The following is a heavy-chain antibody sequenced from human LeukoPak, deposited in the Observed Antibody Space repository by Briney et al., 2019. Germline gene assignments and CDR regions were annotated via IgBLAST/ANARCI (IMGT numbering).Heavy chain of an antibody. CDR2: ISGSGGST. J-gene: IGHJ4*02. CDR1: GFTFSTYA. D-gene: IGHD3-16*02. V-gene: IGHV3-23*01. CDR3: AKHYVWGSYRFDY. Sequence: GGSLRLSCAASGFTFSTYAMSWVRQAPGKGLEWVSAISGSGGSTYYADYVKGRFTISRDNSKNTLYLQMNSLRAEDTAIYYCAKHYVWGSYRFDYWGQGTLVTVSS.